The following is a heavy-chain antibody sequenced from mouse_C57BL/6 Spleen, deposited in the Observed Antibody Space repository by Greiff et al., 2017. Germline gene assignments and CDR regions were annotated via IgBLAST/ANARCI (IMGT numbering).Heavy chain of an antibody. CDR2: IYPGSGST. CDR3: ERGGYDDDSVQVYAMDY. D-gene: IGHD2-4*01. CDR1: GYTFTSYW. J-gene: IGHJ4*01. V-gene: IGHV1-55*01. Sequence: QVQLQQPGAELVKPGASVKMSCKASGYTFTSYWITWVKQRPGQGLEWIGDIYPGSGSTNYNEKFKSKATLTVDTSSSTAYMQLSSLTSEDSAVYYFERGGYDDDSVQVYAMDYWGQGTSVTVSS.